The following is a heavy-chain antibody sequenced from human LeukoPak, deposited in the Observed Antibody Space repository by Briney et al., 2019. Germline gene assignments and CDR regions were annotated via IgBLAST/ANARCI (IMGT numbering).Heavy chain of an antibody. V-gene: IGHV4-59*08. CDR3: ARLSTVTTSFDY. J-gene: IGHJ4*02. Sequence: SETLSLTCTVSGGSISSYYWSWIRQPPGKGLEWIGNVYHGGSSYYNPSLKSRVTISVDTSKNQFSLNLYSVTAADTAVYYCARLSTVTTSFDYWGQGTLVTVSS. CDR1: GGSISSYY. D-gene: IGHD4-17*01. CDR2: VYHGGSS.